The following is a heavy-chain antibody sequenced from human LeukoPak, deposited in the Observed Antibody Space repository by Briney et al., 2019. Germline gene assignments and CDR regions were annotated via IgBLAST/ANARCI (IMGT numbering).Heavy chain of an antibody. J-gene: IGHJ4*02. CDR2: IKSDGSDT. CDR3: ARGRPHGNDY. CDR1: GFTLSSYW. Sequence: GGSLRLSCAASGFTLSSYWMHWVRQVPGKGLVWVSRIKSDGSDTRYADSVKGRFTISRDNAKNTLYLQMNSLRVEDTAVYYCARGRPHGNDYWGQGTLVTVSS. V-gene: IGHV3-74*01. D-gene: IGHD4-23*01.